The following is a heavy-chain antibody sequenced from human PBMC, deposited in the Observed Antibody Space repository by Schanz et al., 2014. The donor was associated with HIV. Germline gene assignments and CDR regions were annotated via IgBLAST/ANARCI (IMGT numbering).Heavy chain of an antibody. J-gene: IGHJ4*02. Sequence: QVQLVQSGAEVKKPGSSVKVSCKASGGTFMTYAISWVRQAPGQGLEWMGGIIPVFGTTNYAQKFQGRVTITADKSTSTAYMELRSLRSDDTAVYYCARAYDRSGYYYGYWGQGTLVTVSS. CDR1: GGTFMTYA. D-gene: IGHD3-22*01. CDR2: IIPVFGTT. V-gene: IGHV1-69*06. CDR3: ARAYDRSGYYYGY.